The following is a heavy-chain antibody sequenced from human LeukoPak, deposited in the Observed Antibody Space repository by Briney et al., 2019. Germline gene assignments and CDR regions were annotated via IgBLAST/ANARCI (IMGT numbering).Heavy chain of an antibody. D-gene: IGHD3-10*01. CDR2: ISTSGEST. CDR3: AKGSGNGYGSGPFDY. Sequence: GGSLRLSFLASGFTFSSYVMNWVRQTPGQGLEWVSAISTSGESTYYADSVKGHFTISRDNSKNTLYLQMNSLRAEDTAIYFCAKGSGNGYGSGPFDYWGQGTLVTVSS. J-gene: IGHJ4*02. CDR1: GFTFSSYV. V-gene: IGHV3-23*01.